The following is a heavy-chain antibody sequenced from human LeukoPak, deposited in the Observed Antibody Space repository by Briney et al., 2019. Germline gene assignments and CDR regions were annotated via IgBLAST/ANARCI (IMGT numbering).Heavy chain of an antibody. Sequence: SQTLSLTCTVSGGSISSGGYYWSWIRQHPGKGLEWIGYIYHSGSTYYNPSLKSRVTISVDTSKNQFSLKLSSVTAADTAVYYCARDTVARTHNLFDYWGQGTLATVSS. CDR2: IYHSGST. CDR3: ARDTVARTHNLFDY. V-gene: IGHV4-30-4*08. J-gene: IGHJ4*02. CDR1: GGSISSGGYY. D-gene: IGHD4-17*01.